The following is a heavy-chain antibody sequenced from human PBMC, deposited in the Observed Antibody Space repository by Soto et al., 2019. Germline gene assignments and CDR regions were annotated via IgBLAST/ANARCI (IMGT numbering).Heavy chain of an antibody. CDR2: IYYSGST. V-gene: IGHV4-39*01. J-gene: IGHJ6*02. D-gene: IGHD6-13*01. CDR3: ARHNGYSSSWYRSYYGMDV. CDR1: GGSISSSSYY. Sequence: PSETLSLTCTVSGGSISSSSYYWGWIRQHPGKRKEWIGSIYYSGSTYYNPSLKSRVTISVDTSKNQFSLKLSSVTAADTAVYYCARHNGYSSSWYRSYYGMDVWGQGTTVTVSS.